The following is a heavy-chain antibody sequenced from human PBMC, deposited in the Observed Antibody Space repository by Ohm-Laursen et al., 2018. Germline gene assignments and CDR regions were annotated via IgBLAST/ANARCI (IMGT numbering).Heavy chain of an antibody. D-gene: IGHD5-24*01. V-gene: IGHV4-34*01. CDR1: GGSFSGYD. J-gene: IGHJ3*02. CDR2: INHSGRT. CDR3: ARYSPVEMIIRGAFDI. Sequence: TLSPTCAVYGGSFSGYDWSWIRQPPGKGLEWIGEINHSGRTNYNPSLKSRVIISVDTSKNQVSLRMSPVTAADTAVYYCARYSPVEMIIRGAFDIWGQGTMVTVSS.